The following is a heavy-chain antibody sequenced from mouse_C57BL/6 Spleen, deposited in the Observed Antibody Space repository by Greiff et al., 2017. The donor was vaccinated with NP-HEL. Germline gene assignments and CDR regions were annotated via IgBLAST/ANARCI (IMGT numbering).Heavy chain of an antibody. CDR2: IWSGGST. CDR1: GFSFTSYG. CDR3: ARNWRSRFDY. Sequence: VQLQQSGPGLVQPSQSLSITCTVSGFSFTSYGVHWVRQSPGKGLEWLGVIWSGGSTDSNAAFISRLRISKYNSKSQVFFKMNSLQADDTAIYYWARNWRSRFDYWGQGTTLTVSS. J-gene: IGHJ2*01. V-gene: IGHV2-2*01.